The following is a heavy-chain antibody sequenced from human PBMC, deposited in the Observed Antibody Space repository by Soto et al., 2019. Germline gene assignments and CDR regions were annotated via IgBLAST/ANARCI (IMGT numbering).Heavy chain of an antibody. CDR1: GATFTAYA. CDR3: ASGLYSGSHARYYFYGLDV. D-gene: IGHD1-26*01. Sequence: QVQLVQSGAEVKRPGSSVRVSCKASGATFTAYAISWVRQAPGQGLEWMVGIIPIFRRVTFAQKFQGRVTITADESTTTAYMEMSTLTSEDTAVYFCASGLYSGSHARYYFYGLDVWGQGTTVTVSS. J-gene: IGHJ6*02. CDR2: IIPIFRRV. V-gene: IGHV1-69*01.